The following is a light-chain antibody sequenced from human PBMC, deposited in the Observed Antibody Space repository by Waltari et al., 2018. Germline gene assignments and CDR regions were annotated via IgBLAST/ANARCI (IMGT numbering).Light chain of an antibody. J-gene: IGKJ2*03. CDR2: WAS. CDR1: QSVLYNFNNKNY. CDR3: QQYLTLPYS. Sequence: EMTQSLDSLPVSLGERATINCKSSQSVLYNFNNKNYLAWFQLKPGQPPKLLIRWASTREPGVPDRFSGSGSGTDFTLTISSLQTEDVAVYYCQQYLTLPYSFGQGTKLEIK. V-gene: IGKV4-1*01.